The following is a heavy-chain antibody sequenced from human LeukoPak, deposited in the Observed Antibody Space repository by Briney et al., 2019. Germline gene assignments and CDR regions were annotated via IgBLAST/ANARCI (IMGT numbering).Heavy chain of an antibody. CDR1: GGSICSHY. CDR2: VYDIGST. Sequence: SETLSLTCTVSGGSICSHYRTWIRQTPGKGLEWIGYVYDIGSTKYNPSLRSRVTISVDTSKNQFSLRLSSVTAADTAVYYCARGGVLKSVDYWGQGTLVAVSS. D-gene: IGHD3-16*01. V-gene: IGHV4-59*11. J-gene: IGHJ4*02. CDR3: ARGGVLKSVDY.